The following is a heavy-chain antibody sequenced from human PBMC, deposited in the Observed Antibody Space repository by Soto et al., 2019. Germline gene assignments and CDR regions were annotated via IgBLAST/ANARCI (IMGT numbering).Heavy chain of an antibody. D-gene: IGHD3-3*01. CDR2: IKQEGSET. J-gene: IGHJ2*01. CDR1: EFIFSTYW. Sequence: EVQLVESGGGLVQPGGSLRLSCAASEFIFSTYWMSWVRQAPGKGLEGVATIKQEGSETYYVDSVEGRFTISRDNAKNSLHLQMNSLRVEDTAVYYCARQGRGRFSWYFDLWGRGTLVTVSS. V-gene: IGHV3-7*01. CDR3: ARQGRGRFSWYFDL.